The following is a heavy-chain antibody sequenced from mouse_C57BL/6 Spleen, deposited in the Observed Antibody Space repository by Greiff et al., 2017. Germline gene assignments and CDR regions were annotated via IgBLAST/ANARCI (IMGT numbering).Heavy chain of an antibody. Sequence: VQLVESGPELVQPGASVKLSCKASGYTFTSYDINWVKQRPGQGLEWIGWIYPRDGSTKYTEKFKGQATLTVDTSSSTAYMELHSLTSEDSAVYFCASPRRHWYFDVWGTGTTVTVSS. CDR3: ASPRRHWYFDV. J-gene: IGHJ1*03. CDR2: IYPRDGST. CDR1: GYTFTSYD. D-gene: IGHD1-2*01. V-gene: IGHV1-85*01.